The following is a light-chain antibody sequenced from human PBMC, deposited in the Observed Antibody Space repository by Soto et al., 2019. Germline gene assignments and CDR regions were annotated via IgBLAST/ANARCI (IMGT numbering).Light chain of an antibody. V-gene: IGKV3-15*01. CDR1: QSVGNN. J-gene: IGKJ4*01. Sequence: EIVMTQSPDTLSVSLEERATLSCRASQSVGNNLAWYQQKPGQAPRLLIYSASTKATGIPARFSGSGSGTEITLTISSLQSEDFAAYYCQQYHSWPLTFGGGTKVEI. CDR2: SAS. CDR3: QQYHSWPLT.